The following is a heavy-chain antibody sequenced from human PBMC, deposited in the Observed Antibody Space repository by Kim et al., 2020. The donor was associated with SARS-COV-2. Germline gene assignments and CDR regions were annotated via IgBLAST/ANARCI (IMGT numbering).Heavy chain of an antibody. V-gene: IGHV6-1*01. Sequence: YPGSVKSRITITPDTSKNQFSLQLNSVTPEDTAVYYCARGGYSYALYFDYWGQGTLVTVSS. CDR3: ARGGYSYALYFDY. D-gene: IGHD5-18*01. J-gene: IGHJ4*02.